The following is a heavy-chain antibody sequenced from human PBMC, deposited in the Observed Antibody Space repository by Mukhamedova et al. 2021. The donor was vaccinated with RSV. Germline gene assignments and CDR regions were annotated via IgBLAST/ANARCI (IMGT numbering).Heavy chain of an antibody. CDR3: ARLDAGWYYGLDV. V-gene: IGHV3-48*02. J-gene: IGHJ6*02. Sequence: ADSVNGRFTISRDIAKNSVYLQMNSLRDEDTAVYYCARLDAGWYYGLDVWGQGTTVTVSS. D-gene: IGHD3-9*01.